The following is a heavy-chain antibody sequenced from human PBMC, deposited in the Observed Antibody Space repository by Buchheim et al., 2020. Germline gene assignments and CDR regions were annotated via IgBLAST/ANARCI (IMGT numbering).Heavy chain of an antibody. Sequence: EVQLVEFGGGLVQPGGSLRLSCAASGFTFSNYWLIWIRQAPGEGLKWVANINPDGSDKYYVDSVKGRFTISRDNVENSMHLQMNSLRAEDSAVYYCVSWPSTGVTPRTNYWGQGTL. J-gene: IGHJ4*02. D-gene: IGHD1-14*01. CDR3: VSWPSTGVTPRTNY. V-gene: IGHV3-7*01. CDR1: GFTFSNYW. CDR2: INPDGSDK.